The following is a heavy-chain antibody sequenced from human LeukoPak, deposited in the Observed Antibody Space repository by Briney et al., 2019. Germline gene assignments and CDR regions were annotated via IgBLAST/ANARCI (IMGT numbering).Heavy chain of an antibody. CDR2: ISYDGSNK. CDR1: GFTFSSYG. V-gene: IGHV3-30*18. D-gene: IGHD6-19*01. J-gene: IGHJ6*04. CDR3: AKTRISGWFLRNYGMDV. Sequence: GRSLRLSCAASGFTFSSYGMHWVRQAPGKWLEWVAVISYDGSNKYYADSVKGRFTISRDNSKNTLYLQMNSVRAEDTAVYYCAKTRISGWFLRNYGMDVWGKGTTVTVSS.